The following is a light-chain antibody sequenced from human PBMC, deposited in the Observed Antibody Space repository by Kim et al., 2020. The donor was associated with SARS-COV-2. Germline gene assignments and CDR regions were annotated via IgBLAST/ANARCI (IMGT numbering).Light chain of an antibody. V-gene: IGLV3-19*01. J-gene: IGLJ2*01. CDR3: NSRDTSGEVV. CDR1: SLRSYY. Sequence: SSELTQDPAVSVALGQTVRITCQGDSLRSYYAGWYQQKPGQAPVLVIYGKNNRPSGIPDRFSGSSSGNTASLTITGDQAEDEADYYCNSRDTSGEVVFGGGTQLTVL. CDR2: GKN.